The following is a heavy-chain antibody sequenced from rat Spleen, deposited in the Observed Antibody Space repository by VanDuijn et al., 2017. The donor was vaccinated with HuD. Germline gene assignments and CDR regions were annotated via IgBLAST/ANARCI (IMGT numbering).Heavy chain of an antibody. D-gene: IGHD1-1*01. V-gene: IGHV5-7*01. J-gene: IGHJ2*01. CDR1: GFTFSDYN. CDR2: ITYDGSST. CDR3: TRGGYYRC. Sequence: EVQLVESDGGLVQPGRSLKLSCAASGFTFSDYNMAWVRQAPKKGLDWVAAITYDGSSTYYRDSMKGRFTISRDNARSTLYLQTDSLRSEDTATYYCTRGGYYRCWGQGVMVTVSS.